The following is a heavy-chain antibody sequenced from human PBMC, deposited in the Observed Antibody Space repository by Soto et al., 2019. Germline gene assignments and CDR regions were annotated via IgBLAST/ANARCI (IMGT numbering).Heavy chain of an antibody. V-gene: IGHV1-46*01. Sequence: ASVKVSCKASGYTFTSYYMHWVRQAPEQGLEWMGIINPSGGSTSYAQKFQGRVTMTRDTSTSTVYMELSSLRSEDTAVYYCARGSSIFGVVYDAFDIWGQGTMVTVSS. CDR1: GYTFTSYY. D-gene: IGHD3-3*01. CDR2: INPSGGST. CDR3: ARGSSIFGVVYDAFDI. J-gene: IGHJ3*02.